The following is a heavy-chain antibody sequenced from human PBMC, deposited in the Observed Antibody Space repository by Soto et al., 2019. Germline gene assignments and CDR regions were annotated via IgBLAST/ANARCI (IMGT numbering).Heavy chain of an antibody. V-gene: IGHV4-39*01. CDR1: GGSISSSSYY. Sequence: SETLSLTCTVSGGSISSSSYYWGWIRQPPGKGLEWIGSIYYSGSTYYNPSLKSRVTISVDTSKNQFSLKLSSVTAADTAVYYCARYLGARRPYYYYYMDVWGKGTTVTVSS. CDR3: ARYLGARRPYYYYYMDV. CDR2: IYYSGST. D-gene: IGHD1-26*01. J-gene: IGHJ6*03.